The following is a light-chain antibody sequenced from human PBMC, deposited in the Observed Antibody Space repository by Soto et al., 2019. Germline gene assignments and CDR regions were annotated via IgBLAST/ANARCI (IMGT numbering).Light chain of an antibody. V-gene: IGKV3-20*01. Sequence: EIVLTQSPGTLSLSPGERATLSCRASQSVTSSYLAWYQQRPGQAPRLLIYAASNRATGTPDRFSGSGSGTDFTLTISRLEPEDLAVYFCQQFDTSPFVFGQGTRLEIK. CDR2: AAS. CDR1: QSVTSSY. CDR3: QQFDTSPFV. J-gene: IGKJ2*01.